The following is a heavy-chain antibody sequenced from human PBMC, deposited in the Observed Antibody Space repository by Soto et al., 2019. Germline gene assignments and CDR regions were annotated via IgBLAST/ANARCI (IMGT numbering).Heavy chain of an antibody. CDR1: GFTFSNYA. D-gene: IGHD6-6*01. CDR3: AKNGYEYSTSSPWFDP. Sequence: EVQLLESGGGLVQPGGSLRLSCAASGFTFSNYAMNWVRQAPGKGLEWVSSISSSGDDTYYPDSVKGRFTISRDNSRNTLHLQMNSLRAEATAIYFCAKNGYEYSTSSPWFDPWGQGTLVTVAS. J-gene: IGHJ5*02. CDR2: ISSSGDDT. V-gene: IGHV3-23*01.